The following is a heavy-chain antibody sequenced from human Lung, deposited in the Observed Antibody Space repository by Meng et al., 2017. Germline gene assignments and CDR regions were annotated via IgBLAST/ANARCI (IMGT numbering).Heavy chain of an antibody. Sequence: QVQCSQGRAGRLTPSETLSLTCVVSGGSFSDYDCSWIRQPPGKELVWIGEINHSGSTNYNPSLEMRATISVDTSQNNLSLKLSSVTAADSAVYYCARGPTTMAHDFDYWGQGTLVTVSS. V-gene: IGHV4-34*01. CDR1: GGSFSDYD. D-gene: IGHD4-11*01. CDR3: ARGPTTMAHDFDY. J-gene: IGHJ4*02. CDR2: INHSGST.